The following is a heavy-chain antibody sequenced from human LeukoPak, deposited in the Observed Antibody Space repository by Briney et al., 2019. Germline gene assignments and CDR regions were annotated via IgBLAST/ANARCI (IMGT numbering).Heavy chain of an antibody. V-gene: IGHV3-48*01. CDR2: ISSSSSTI. J-gene: IGHJ4*02. CDR1: GFAFSSYS. D-gene: IGHD4-17*01. CDR3: ARGGTTVTTFDY. Sequence: GGSLRLSCAASGFAFSSYSMNWVRQAPGKGLEWISYISSSSSTIYYADSVKGRFTISRDNSKNTLSLQMNSLRAEDTAVYYCARGGTTVTTFDYWGQGTLVTVSS.